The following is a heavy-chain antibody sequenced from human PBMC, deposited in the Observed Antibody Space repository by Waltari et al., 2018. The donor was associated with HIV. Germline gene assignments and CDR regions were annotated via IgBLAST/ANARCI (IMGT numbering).Heavy chain of an antibody. CDR3: ARGGFYGSGSKVN. J-gene: IGHJ4*02. V-gene: IGHV3-7*04. Sequence: EVQLVESGGGLVQPGGSLRLSCAASGFTFRSYWMSWVRQAPGKGREGVANIKQDGSEKYYVDSVNGRFTISRDNAENSLYLQMNSLRAEDTAVYYCARGGFYGSGSKVNWGQGTLVTVSS. D-gene: IGHD3-10*01. CDR1: GFTFRSYW. CDR2: IKQDGSEK.